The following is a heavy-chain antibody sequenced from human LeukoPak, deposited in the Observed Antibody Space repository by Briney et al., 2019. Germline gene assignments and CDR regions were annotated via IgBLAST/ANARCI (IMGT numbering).Heavy chain of an antibody. V-gene: IGHV4-34*01. D-gene: IGHD2-21*01. J-gene: IGHJ6*03. CDR2: INHSGST. CDR1: GGPFSGYY. CDR3: ARGVAPTDYYYMDV. Sequence: SETLSLTCAVYGGPFSGYYWSWIRQPPGKGLEWIGEINHSGSTNYNSSLKSRVTISVDTSKNQFSLKLSSVTAADTAVYYCARGVAPTDYYYMDVWGKGTTVTVSS.